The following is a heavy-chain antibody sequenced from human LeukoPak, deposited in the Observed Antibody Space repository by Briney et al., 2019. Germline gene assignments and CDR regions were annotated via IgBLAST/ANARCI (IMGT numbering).Heavy chain of an antibody. Sequence: GGSLRLSCGASGFNLSTYSMNWVRQAPGKGLEWVANINQGGSDKYYVDSVKGRFTISRDNANNLLYLQMNSLRGEDTAVYYCTRDRSRAEDDWGQGTLVTVSS. D-gene: IGHD1-14*01. CDR3: TRDRSRAEDD. J-gene: IGHJ4*02. V-gene: IGHV3-7*01. CDR1: GFNLSTYS. CDR2: INQGGSDK.